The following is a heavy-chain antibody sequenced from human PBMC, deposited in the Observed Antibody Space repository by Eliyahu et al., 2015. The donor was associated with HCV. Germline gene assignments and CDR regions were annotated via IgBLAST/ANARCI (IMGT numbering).Heavy chain of an antibody. CDR1: GVSFTSYW. D-gene: IGHD6-13*01. CDR2: ISSDGSST. V-gene: IGHV3-74*01. Sequence: EVQLVESGGGLVQPGGSLRLSCAASGVSFTSYWMHWVRQAPGKGLVWVSRISSDGSSTNYADSVKGRFTISRDNAKNTLYLQMNSLRLEDTAVYYCARGSTSSWNPYFDYWGQGTLVTVSS. J-gene: IGHJ4*02. CDR3: ARGSTSSWNPYFDY.